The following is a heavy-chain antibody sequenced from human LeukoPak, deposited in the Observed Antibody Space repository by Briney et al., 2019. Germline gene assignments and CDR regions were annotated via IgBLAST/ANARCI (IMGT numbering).Heavy chain of an antibody. V-gene: IGHV3-7*01. CDR1: GFTFSTYW. J-gene: IGHJ4*02. Sequence: GGSLRLSCAASGFTFSTYWMGWVRQAPGKGLEWVTNIEEYGNEIHYVDSVRGRFTISRDKTKTSLYLQMNSLRVEDTAVYYCARPSFRTGSYFDHWGQGTLVTVSS. CDR3: ARPSFRTGSYFDH. D-gene: IGHD3/OR15-3a*01. CDR2: IEEYGNEI.